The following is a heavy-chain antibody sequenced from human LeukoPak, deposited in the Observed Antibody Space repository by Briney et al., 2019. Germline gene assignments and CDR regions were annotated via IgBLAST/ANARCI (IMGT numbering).Heavy chain of an antibody. Sequence: GGSLRLSCAVSRFTFIDAWMAWVRQAPGKGLEHVGRIRSQSDGGTADYAAPVKDRFTISRDDSNNMVYLYMNNLKIEDTAMYYCTTGYGTIDLWGQGTLVAVSS. CDR2: IRSQSDGGTA. CDR1: RFTFIDAW. CDR3: TTGYGTIDL. J-gene: IGHJ5*02. V-gene: IGHV3-15*01. D-gene: IGHD2-8*01.